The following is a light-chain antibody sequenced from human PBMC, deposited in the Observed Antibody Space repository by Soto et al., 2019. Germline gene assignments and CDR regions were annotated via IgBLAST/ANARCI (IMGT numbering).Light chain of an antibody. CDR2: EVS. CDR1: SSDVGGYNY. CDR3: SSYTSSSTLV. J-gene: IGLJ1*01. V-gene: IGLV2-14*01. Sequence: QPVLTQPASVSGSPGQSITISCTGTSSDVGGYNYVSWYQQHPGKAPKPMIYEVSNRPSGVSNRFSGSKSGNTASLTISGLQAEDEADYYCSSYTSSSTLVFGTGTKLTVL.